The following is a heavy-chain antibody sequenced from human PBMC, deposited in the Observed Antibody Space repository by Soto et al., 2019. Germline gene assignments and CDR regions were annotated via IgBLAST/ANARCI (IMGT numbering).Heavy chain of an antibody. V-gene: IGHV3-21*01. CDR1: GFTFSSYE. CDR2: ISSSSSYI. J-gene: IGHJ6*02. Sequence: PGGSLRLSCAASGFTFSSYEMNWVRQAPGKGLEWVSSISSSSSYIYYADSVKGRFTISRDNAKNSLYLQMNSLRAEDTAVYYCARDDTLLWFGESRMDVWGQGTTVTVSS. CDR3: ARDDTLLWFGESRMDV. D-gene: IGHD3-10*01.